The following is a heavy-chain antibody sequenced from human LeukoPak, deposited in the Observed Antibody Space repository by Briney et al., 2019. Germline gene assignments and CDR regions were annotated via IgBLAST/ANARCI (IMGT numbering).Heavy chain of an antibody. CDR1: GFTFSSYA. CDR2: ISGSGGST. CDR3: AKGHARYGDFDN. Sequence: GGSLRLSCAASGFTFSSYAMSWVRQAPGKGLEWVSTISGSGGSTYYADSVKGRFTISSDNSKNTLYLQMNGPRAEDTAVYYCAKGHARYGDFDNWGQGTLVTVSS. D-gene: IGHD4-17*01. V-gene: IGHV3-23*01. J-gene: IGHJ4*02.